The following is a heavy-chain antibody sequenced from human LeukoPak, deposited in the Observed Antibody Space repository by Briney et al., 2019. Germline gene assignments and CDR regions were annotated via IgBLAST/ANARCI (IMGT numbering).Heavy chain of an antibody. CDR1: GFTFSSYA. CDR3: AKDRGYYGDTFEGDY. D-gene: IGHD4-17*01. V-gene: IGHV3-23*01. CDR2: ISGSGGST. J-gene: IGHJ4*02. Sequence: GGSLRLSCAASGFTFSSYAMSWVPQAPGKGLEWVSAISGSGGSTYYADSVKGRFTISRDNSKNTLYLQMNSLRAEDTAVYYCAKDRGYYGDTFEGDYWGQGTLVTVSS.